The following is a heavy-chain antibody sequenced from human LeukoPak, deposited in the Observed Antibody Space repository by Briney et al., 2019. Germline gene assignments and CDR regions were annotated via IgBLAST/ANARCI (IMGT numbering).Heavy chain of an antibody. CDR3: ARNYYDSSGPSWFDP. J-gene: IGHJ5*02. V-gene: IGHV3-23*01. Sequence: GGSLRLSCVVSGFTFSDYAMSWVRQAPEKGLDWVSVISGSAHKIRYADSVEGRFTISRDNAKNSLYLQMNSLRAEDTAVYYCARNYYDSSGPSWFDPWGQGTLVTVSS. CDR2: ISGSAHKI. D-gene: IGHD3-22*01. CDR1: GFTFSDYA.